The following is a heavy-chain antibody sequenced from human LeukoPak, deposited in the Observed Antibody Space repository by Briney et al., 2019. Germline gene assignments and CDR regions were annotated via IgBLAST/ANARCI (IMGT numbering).Heavy chain of an antibody. V-gene: IGHV4-39*01. Sequence: SETLSLTCTVSGGSISSSSYYWGWIRQPPGKGLEWIGSIYYSGSTYYNPSLKSRVTISVDTSKNQFSLKLSSVTAADTALYYCATYCSSTSCYTKDNWGQGTLVPVSS. J-gene: IGHJ4*02. CDR2: IYYSGST. CDR3: ATYCSSTSCYTKDN. CDR1: GGSISSSSYY. D-gene: IGHD2-2*02.